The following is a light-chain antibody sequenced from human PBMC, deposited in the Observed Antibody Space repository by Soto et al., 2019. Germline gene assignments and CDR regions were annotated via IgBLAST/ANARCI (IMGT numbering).Light chain of an antibody. CDR1: NSNIGSNA. J-gene: IGLJ1*01. CDR3: AAWDGSLNGYV. CDR2: STN. Sequence: QSVLTQPPSASGTPGQSVTISCSGSNSNIGSNAVNWYQQFPGAAPTLLIYSTNERPSGVPDRFSGSKSGTSASLAISGLQSEDEADYHCAAWDGSLNGYVFVSGTKVTVL. V-gene: IGLV1-44*01.